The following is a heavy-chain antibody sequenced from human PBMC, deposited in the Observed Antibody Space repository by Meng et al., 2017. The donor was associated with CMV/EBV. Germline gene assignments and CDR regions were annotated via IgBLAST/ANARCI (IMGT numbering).Heavy chain of an antibody. V-gene: IGHV4-34*01. CDR1: GGSFSGYY. Sequence: QVHLRQWGAGLLKPSRTLSLTVAVYGGSFSGYYWSWIRQPPGKGLEWIGEINHSGSTNYNPSLKSRVTISVDTSKNQFSLKLSSVTAADTAVYYCARGGNWFDPWGQGTLVTVSS. CDR2: INHSGST. CDR3: ARGGNWFDP. J-gene: IGHJ5*02.